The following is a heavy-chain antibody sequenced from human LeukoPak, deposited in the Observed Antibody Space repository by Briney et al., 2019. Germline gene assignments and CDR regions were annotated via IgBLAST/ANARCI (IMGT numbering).Heavy chain of an antibody. CDR1: GFTFSSYA. Sequence: GGSLRLSCAASGFTFSSYAMSWVRQAPGKGLEWVSAISGSGGSTYYADSVKGRFTISRENAYHSVYLQMNNLSVEDTAIYYCAKVRRSVAYDYWGRDTVVTVSS. CDR3: AKVRRSVAYDY. V-gene: IGHV3-23*01. J-gene: IGHJ4*02. CDR2: ISGSGGST.